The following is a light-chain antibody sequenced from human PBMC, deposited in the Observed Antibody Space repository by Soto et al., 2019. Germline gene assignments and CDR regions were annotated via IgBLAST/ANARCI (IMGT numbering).Light chain of an antibody. CDR1: QSISSY. J-gene: IGKJ2*01. CDR3: QHSYSSPPYA. V-gene: IGKV1-39*01. CDR2: FAS. Sequence: DIPMTQSPSSLSASVGDRVTITCRASQSISSYLNWYQQKPGKAPKLLIYFASSLQSGVPSRFSGSGSGTDFTLTISSLQPEDFATYYCQHSYSSPPYAFGQGTKLEIK.